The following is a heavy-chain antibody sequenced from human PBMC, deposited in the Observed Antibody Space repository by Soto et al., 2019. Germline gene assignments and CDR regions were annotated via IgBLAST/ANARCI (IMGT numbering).Heavy chain of an antibody. CDR1: GFTFSSYA. CDR2: LSASADTT. V-gene: IGHV3-23*01. D-gene: IGHD4-17*01. J-gene: IGHJ4*01. Sequence: SLRLSCAASGFTFSSYAMSWVRQAPGRGLEWVSALSASADTTYYADSVKGRFTISRDNSKNTLYLQMNSLRAEDTAVYYCAKAGPTVTIYYFAYWGQGTLVTVSS. CDR3: AKAGPTVTIYYFAY.